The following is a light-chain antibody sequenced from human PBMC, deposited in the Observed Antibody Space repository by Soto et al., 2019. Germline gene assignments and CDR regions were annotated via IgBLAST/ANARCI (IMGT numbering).Light chain of an antibody. J-gene: IGKJ2*01. V-gene: IGKV3-20*01. CDR2: GAS. CDR3: QQYGSSPYT. CDR1: QSVRNNY. Sequence: ESVLTQSPGTLSLSPGERATLSCRASQSVRNNYLAWYQHKPGRPPRLLIYGASNRPGGIPDKFTGRGSGTDFTLTISSLVPEDFAVYYCQQYGSSPYTFGQGTTLEIK.